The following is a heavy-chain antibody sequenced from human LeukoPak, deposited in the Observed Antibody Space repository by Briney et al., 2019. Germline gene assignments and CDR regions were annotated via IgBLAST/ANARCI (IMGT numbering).Heavy chain of an antibody. CDR1: GFTFDDYA. J-gene: IGHJ1*01. V-gene: IGHV3-43*02. CDR3: AKDRRDYCGGDCYSIEYFQH. Sequence: PGGSLRLSCAASGFTFDDYAMHWVRQAPGKGLEWVSLISGDGGSTYYADSVKGRFTISRDNSKNSLYLQVNSLRTEDTALYYCAKDRRDYCGGDCYSIEYFQHWGQGTLVTVSS. D-gene: IGHD2-21*02. CDR2: ISGDGGST.